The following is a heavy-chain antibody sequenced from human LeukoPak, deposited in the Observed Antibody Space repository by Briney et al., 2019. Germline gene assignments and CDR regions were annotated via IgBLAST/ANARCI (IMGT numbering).Heavy chain of an antibody. CDR3: VRGACVGYAFDI. CDR1: GFTFSIYG. V-gene: IGHV3-33*01. Sequence: GGALRLSCAASGFTFSIYGMHCVRQAPGKGLEWVKTIWHDGSNTYYADSVKGRFNISRENSRNTLYLQMNRLRAEDTAVYYCVRGACVGYAFDIWGQGTMDTVSS. D-gene: IGHD2-15*01. CDR2: IWHDGSNT. J-gene: IGHJ3*02.